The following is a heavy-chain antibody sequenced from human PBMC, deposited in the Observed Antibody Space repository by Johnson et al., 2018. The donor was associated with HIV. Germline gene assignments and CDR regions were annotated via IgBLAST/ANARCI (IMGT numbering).Heavy chain of an antibody. D-gene: IGHD6-19*01. CDR3: ARDSAYSSGWYSGAFDI. V-gene: IGHV3-64*04. CDR1: GFTFSSYA. CDR2: ISGSGGST. J-gene: IGHJ3*02. Sequence: QVQLVESGGGLVQPGGSLRLSCAASGFTFSSYAMHWVRQAPGKGLEYVSAISGSGGSTYYADSVKGRFTISRDNSKNTLYLQMNSLRSGDTAVYYCARDSAYSSGWYSGAFDIWGQGTMVTVSS.